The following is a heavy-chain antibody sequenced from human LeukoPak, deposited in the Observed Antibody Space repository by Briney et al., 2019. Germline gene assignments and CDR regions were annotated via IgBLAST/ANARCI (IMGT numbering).Heavy chain of an antibody. J-gene: IGHJ4*02. Sequence: PSETLSLTCTVSGGSISSYYWGWIRQPPGKGLEWIGSIYYSGSTYYNPSLKSRVTISVDTSKNQFSLKLSSVTAADTAVYYCARVPPNSYYFDHWGQGTLVTVSS. D-gene: IGHD1-7*01. V-gene: IGHV4-39*07. CDR1: GGSISSYY. CDR3: ARVPPNSYYFDH. CDR2: IYYSGST.